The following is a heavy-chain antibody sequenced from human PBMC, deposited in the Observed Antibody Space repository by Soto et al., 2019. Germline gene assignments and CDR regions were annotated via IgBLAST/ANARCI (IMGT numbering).Heavy chain of an antibody. J-gene: IGHJ4*02. Sequence: XGSLRLSGAASGFTFSNACMSWVRQAPGKGLEWVGRIKSKTDGVTTDYAAPVKGRFTISRDDSKNTLYLQMNRLKTEDTAVYYCTTTSRDGFNLYYFDDWGQGTLVTVSS. V-gene: IGHV3-15*01. CDR1: GFTFSNAC. D-gene: IGHD2-2*01. CDR2: IKSKTDGVTT. CDR3: TTTSRDGFNLYYFDD.